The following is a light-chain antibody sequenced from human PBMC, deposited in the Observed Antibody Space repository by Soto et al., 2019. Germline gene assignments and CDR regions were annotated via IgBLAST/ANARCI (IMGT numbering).Light chain of an antibody. CDR3: AAWDDSLSGRYV. Sequence: QSVLTQTPSASGTPGQRVIISCSGSSSNIGSNYVYWYQQLPGTAPKLLIHRNNQRPSGVPDRFSGSKSGTSASLAISGLRSEDEADYYCAAWDDSLSGRYVFGTGTKLTVL. J-gene: IGLJ1*01. CDR2: RNN. CDR1: SSNIGSNY. V-gene: IGLV1-47*01.